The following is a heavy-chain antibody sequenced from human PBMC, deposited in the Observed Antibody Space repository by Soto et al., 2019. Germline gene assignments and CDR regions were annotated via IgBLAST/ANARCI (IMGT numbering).Heavy chain of an antibody. D-gene: IGHD2-8*01. CDR1: GGSISSSSYY. Sequence: SETLSLTCTVSGGSISSSSYYWGWIRQPPGKGLEWIGSIYYSGSTYYNPSLKSRVTISVDTSKNQFSLKLSSVTAADTAVYYCARLSYSYCTNGVCHPLYYFDYWGQGTLVTVSS. V-gene: IGHV4-39*01. CDR2: IYYSGST. CDR3: ARLSYSYCTNGVCHPLYYFDY. J-gene: IGHJ4*02.